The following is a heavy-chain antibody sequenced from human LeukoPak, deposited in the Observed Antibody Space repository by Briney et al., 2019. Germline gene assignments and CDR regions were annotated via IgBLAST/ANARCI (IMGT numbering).Heavy chain of an antibody. CDR2: INSDGSST. CDR3: ARDLRSPSDTNIAIDY. Sequence: GGSLRLSCAASGFTCSSYWMHWVRQTPGKGLVWVSRINSDGSSTVSADSVKGRFTISRDNAMNTLYLQMNSLRAEDTAVYYCARDLRSPSDTNIAIDYWGQGTLVTVSS. V-gene: IGHV3-74*01. CDR1: GFTCSSYW. J-gene: IGHJ4*02.